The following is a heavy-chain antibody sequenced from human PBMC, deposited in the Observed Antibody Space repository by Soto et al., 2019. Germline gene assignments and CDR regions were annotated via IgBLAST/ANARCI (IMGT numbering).Heavy chain of an antibody. D-gene: IGHD3-3*01. Sequence: SVKVSCKASGGTFSIYAISCVLQSPLQWLEWMGGIIPIFGTANYAQKFQGRVTITADKSTSTAYMELSSLRSEDTAVYYCARDDTIFGVVNSNYYYGMDVWGQGTTVTVSS. CDR2: IIPIFGTA. V-gene: IGHV1-69*06. CDR3: ARDDTIFGVVNSNYYYGMDV. J-gene: IGHJ6*02. CDR1: GGTFSIYA.